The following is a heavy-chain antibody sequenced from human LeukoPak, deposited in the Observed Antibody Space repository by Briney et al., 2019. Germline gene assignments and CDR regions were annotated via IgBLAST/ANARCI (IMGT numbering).Heavy chain of an antibody. D-gene: IGHD3-3*01. CDR1: GGSTSSYY. Sequence: SETLSLTCTVSGGSTSSYYWSWIRQPPGKGLEWIGYIYYSGSTNYNPSLKSRVTISVDTSKNQFSLKLSSVTAADTAVYYCARDRARITIFGVATGGDWFDPWGQGTLVTVSP. V-gene: IGHV4-59*01. CDR3: ARDRARITIFGVATGGDWFDP. J-gene: IGHJ5*02. CDR2: IYYSGST.